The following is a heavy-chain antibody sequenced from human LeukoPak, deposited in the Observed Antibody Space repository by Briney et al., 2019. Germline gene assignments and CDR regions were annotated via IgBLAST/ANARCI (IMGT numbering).Heavy chain of an antibody. J-gene: IGHJ4*02. CDR2: ISSSSSYI. D-gene: IGHD6-13*01. Sequence: GGSLRLSCAASGFTFSRYSMNWVRQAPGKGLEWVSSISSSSSYIYYADSVKGRFTISRDNSKNTLYLQMNSLRAEDTAVYYCAKVLGQSSSSWYFDYWGQGTLVTVSS. CDR1: GFTFSRYS. V-gene: IGHV3-21*04. CDR3: AKVLGQSSSSWYFDY.